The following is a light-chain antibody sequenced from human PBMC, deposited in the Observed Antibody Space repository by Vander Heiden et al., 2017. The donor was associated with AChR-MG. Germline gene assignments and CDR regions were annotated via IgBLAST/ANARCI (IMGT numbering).Light chain of an antibody. CDR2: AAA. CDR1: QSISNY. J-gene: IGKJ2*01. CDR3: HQSSSVPHT. Sequence: DIQMTQSPSSLSASVGDRVTITCRASQSISNYLNWYQQRPGKAPKVLIYAAATLQSGVPSRFSGSASGSDFTLTISSLQPEDFATYYSHQSSSVPHTFGQGTKLEI. V-gene: IGKV1-39*01.